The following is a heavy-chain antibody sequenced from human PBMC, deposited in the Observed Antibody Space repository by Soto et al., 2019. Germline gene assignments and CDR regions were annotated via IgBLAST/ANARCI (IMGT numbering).Heavy chain of an antibody. Sequence: PGGSLRLSWAASGFTFSSYIMNWVRQAQGKGMERVSSISSSSSYIYYADSVKGRFTISRDNAKNSLYLQMNSLRAEDTAVYYCASMAPGYSGYDQMFAFGIWGQGTMVTVSS. CDR3: ASMAPGYSGYDQMFAFGI. CDR2: ISSSSSYI. D-gene: IGHD5-12*01. J-gene: IGHJ3*02. V-gene: IGHV3-21*01. CDR1: GFTFSSYI.